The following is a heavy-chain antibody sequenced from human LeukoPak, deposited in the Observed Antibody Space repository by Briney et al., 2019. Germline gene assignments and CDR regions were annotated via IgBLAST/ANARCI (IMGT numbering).Heavy chain of an antibody. CDR2: ISHDGRTK. D-gene: IGHD5-24*01. J-gene: IGHJ4*02. Sequence: PPGGSLTLSCVVSGFNFDNFAMHWVRQPLGKGLEWVAVISHDGRTKYYADSMKGRITISRDNSKNTLFLQMNNLRSEDTAVYFCARPSPPGDGYNPPDHWGQGTLVTVSS. CDR1: GFNFDNFA. V-gene: IGHV3-30*04. CDR3: ARPSPPGDGYNPPDH.